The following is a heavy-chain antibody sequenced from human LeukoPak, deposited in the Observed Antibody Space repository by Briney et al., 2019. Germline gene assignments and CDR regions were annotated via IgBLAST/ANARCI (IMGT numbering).Heavy chain of an antibody. CDR1: GGSISSYY. V-gene: IGHV4-4*07. Sequence: SETLSLTCTVSGGSISSYYWSWIRQPAGKGLKWIGRIYTSGSTNYNPSLKSRVTMSVDTSKNQFSLKLSSVTAADTAVYYCASSAAAGTSGWFDPWGQGTLVTVSP. J-gene: IGHJ5*02. CDR3: ASSAAAGTSGWFDP. D-gene: IGHD6-13*01. CDR2: IYTSGST.